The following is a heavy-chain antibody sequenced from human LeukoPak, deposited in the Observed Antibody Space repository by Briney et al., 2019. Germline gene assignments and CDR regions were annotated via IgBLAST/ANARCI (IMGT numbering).Heavy chain of an antibody. CDR1: GFSFISYG. Sequence: GGSLRLSCAASGFSFISYGMHWVREAPGKGLEWVGVISDDGRRKDYADSVKGRFTISRDNSKDTLYLQMNSLRAEDTAVYYCAKRPSDYGDYVSYFDYWGQGTLVTVSS. D-gene: IGHD4-17*01. V-gene: IGHV3-30*18. J-gene: IGHJ4*02. CDR2: ISDDGRRK. CDR3: AKRPSDYGDYVSYFDY.